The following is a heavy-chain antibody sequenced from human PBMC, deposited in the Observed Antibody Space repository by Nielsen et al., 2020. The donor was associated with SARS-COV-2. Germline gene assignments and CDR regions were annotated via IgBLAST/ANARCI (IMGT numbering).Heavy chain of an antibody. D-gene: IGHD3-3*01. V-gene: IGHV3-7*03. CDR1: GFTFSSYW. CDR2: IKQDGSEK. J-gene: IGHJ4*02. CDR3: ASDFWSGYYINA. Sequence: GESLKISCAASGFTFSSYWMSWVRQAPGKGLEWVANIKQDGSEKYYVDSVKGRFTISRDNAKNSLYLQMNSLRAEDTAVYYCASDFWSGYYINAWGQGTLVTVSS.